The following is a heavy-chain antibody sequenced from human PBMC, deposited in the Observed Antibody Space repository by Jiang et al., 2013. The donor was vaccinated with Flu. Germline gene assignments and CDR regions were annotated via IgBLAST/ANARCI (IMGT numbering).Heavy chain of an antibody. CDR2: ISSSGSTI. V-gene: IGHV3-48*03. CDR3: ARGGAIFGVALPEDV. J-gene: IGHJ6*02. Sequence: SYISSSGSTIYYADSVKGRFTISRDNAKNSLYLQMNSLRAEDTAVYYCARGGAIFGVALPEDVWGQGTTVTVSS. D-gene: IGHD3-3*01.